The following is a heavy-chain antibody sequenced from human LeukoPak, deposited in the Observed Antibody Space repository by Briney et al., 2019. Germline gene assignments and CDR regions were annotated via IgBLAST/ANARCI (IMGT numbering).Heavy chain of an antibody. CDR3: AKGLRSDYYYYMDV. D-gene: IGHD3-3*01. CDR2: FSGSGGST. CDR1: GFTFSTYA. J-gene: IGHJ6*03. V-gene: IGHV3-23*01. Sequence: GGPLRLSCAASGFTFSTYAMSWVRQAPGKGLEWVSAFSGSGGSTYYADSVKGRFTFSRDNSKNTLYLQMNSLRAEDTAVYYCAKGLRSDYYYYMDVWGRGTTVTVSS.